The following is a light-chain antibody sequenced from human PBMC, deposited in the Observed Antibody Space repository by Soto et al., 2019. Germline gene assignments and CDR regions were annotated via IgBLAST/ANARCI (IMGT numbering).Light chain of an antibody. Sequence: ENVLTQSPVTLSLSPGERATLSCRASQSVTSNKVAWFQQKPGQAPRLLIRAASSRATGIPDRFSGSGSATDFTLTISKLEPEDFAVYYCQHYNGYPITFGGGTKVEIK. J-gene: IGKJ4*01. V-gene: IGKV3-20*01. CDR1: QSVTSNK. CDR2: AAS. CDR3: QHYNGYPIT.